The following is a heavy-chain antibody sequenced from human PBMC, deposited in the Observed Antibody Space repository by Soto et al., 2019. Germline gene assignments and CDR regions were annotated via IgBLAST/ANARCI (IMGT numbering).Heavy chain of an antibody. CDR2: IYYSGSS. Sequence: SETLSLTCSVVGGSSGSYCWSWIRQPPGKGLEWIGYIYYSGSSSYIPSLKSRLTISVDTSKNQLSLKLTSVTAADTAVYYCARGYFYGSGSYYPADYWGQGTPVTVSS. D-gene: IGHD3-10*01. V-gene: IGHV4-59*12. J-gene: IGHJ4*02. CDR1: GGSSGSYC. CDR3: ARGYFYGSGSYYPADY.